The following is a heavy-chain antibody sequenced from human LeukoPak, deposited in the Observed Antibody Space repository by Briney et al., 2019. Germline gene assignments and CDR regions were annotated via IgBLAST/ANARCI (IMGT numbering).Heavy chain of an antibody. CDR2: INPNSGGT. CDR3: ARAHWVYKWFDP. Sequence: ASVKVSCKASGYTFTGYYMHWVRQAPGQGLEWMGWINPNSGGTNYAQKFQGRVTMTRDTSISTAYMELSRLRSDDTAVYYCARAHWVYKWFDPWGQGTLVTVSS. V-gene: IGHV1-2*02. CDR1: GYTFTGYY. J-gene: IGHJ5*02. D-gene: IGHD7-27*01.